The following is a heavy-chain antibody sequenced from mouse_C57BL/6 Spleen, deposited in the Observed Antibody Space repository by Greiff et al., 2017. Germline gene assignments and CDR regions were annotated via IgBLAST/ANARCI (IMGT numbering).Heavy chain of an antibody. D-gene: IGHD1-1*01. V-gene: IGHV14-2*01. Sequence: VQLQQSGAELVKPGASVKLSCTASGFNIKDYYMHWVKQRTEQGLEWIGRIDPEDGEPKYAPKFQGKATITADTSSNTAYLQLSSLTSEDTAVYYWATSITTVEYAMDYWGQGTSVTVSS. CDR3: ATSITTVEYAMDY. J-gene: IGHJ4*01. CDR1: GFNIKDYY. CDR2: IDPEDGEP.